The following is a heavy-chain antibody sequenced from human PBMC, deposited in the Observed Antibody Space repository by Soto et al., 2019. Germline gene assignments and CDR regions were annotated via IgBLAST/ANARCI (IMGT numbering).Heavy chain of an antibody. CDR2: IYHSGST. V-gene: IGHV4-38-2*01. Sequence: KPSETLSLTCAVSGYSISSGYYWGWIRQPPGKGLEWIGSIYHSGSTYYNPSLKSRVTISVDTSKNQFSLKLSSVTAADTAVYYCARAAGRFSAIVVVVAATNFDYWGQGTLVTVSS. D-gene: IGHD2-15*01. CDR3: ARAAGRFSAIVVVVAATNFDY. J-gene: IGHJ4*02. CDR1: GYSISSGYY.